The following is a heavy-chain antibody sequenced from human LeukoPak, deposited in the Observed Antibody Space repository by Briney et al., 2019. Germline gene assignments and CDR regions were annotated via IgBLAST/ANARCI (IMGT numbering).Heavy chain of an antibody. Sequence: PGGSLRLSCAASGFTFSSYAMSWVRQAPGKGLEWVSSISGSGNRTYYADSVKGRFTISRDNSKNTLYLQMNSLRAEDTALYYCARSRYGGNFVFDYWGQGTLVTVSS. CDR3: ARSRYGGNFVFDY. J-gene: IGHJ4*02. CDR1: GFTFSSYA. D-gene: IGHD4/OR15-4a*01. CDR2: ISGSGNRT. V-gene: IGHV3-23*01.